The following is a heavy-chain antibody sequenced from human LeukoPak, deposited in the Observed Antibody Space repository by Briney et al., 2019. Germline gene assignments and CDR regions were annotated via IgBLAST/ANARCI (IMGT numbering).Heavy chain of an antibody. Sequence: SETLSLTCAVSGGSISSYYWSWIRQPPGKGLEWIGYIYYSGSTNYNPSLKSRVTISVDTSKNQFSLKLSSVTAADTAVYYCAREREYYDSSRYFDLWGRGTLVTVSS. J-gene: IGHJ2*01. CDR3: AREREYYDSSRYFDL. D-gene: IGHD3-22*01. V-gene: IGHV4-59*01. CDR1: GGSISSYY. CDR2: IYYSGST.